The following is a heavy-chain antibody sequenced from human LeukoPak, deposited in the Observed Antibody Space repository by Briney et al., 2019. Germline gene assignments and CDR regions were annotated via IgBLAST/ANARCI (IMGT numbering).Heavy chain of an antibody. Sequence: PGGSLRLSCAASGFTFTSYTMNWVRQAPGKGPEWLSYIGGSGSSMYYADSVKGRFTISRDNAKNSLYLQMNSLRAEDTAVYYCVRDWNWAFDYWGQGILVTVSS. CDR2: IGGSGSSM. V-gene: IGHV3-48*04. J-gene: IGHJ4*02. CDR1: GFTFTSYT. D-gene: IGHD1-7*01. CDR3: VRDWNWAFDY.